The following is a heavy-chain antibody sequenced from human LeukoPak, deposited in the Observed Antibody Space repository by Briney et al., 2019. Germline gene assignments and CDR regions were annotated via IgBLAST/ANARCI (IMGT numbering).Heavy chain of an antibody. Sequence: PSDPLSLTCTVSGDSISIYFWSCVPQPPGKGGEWLGYFQDSGSANYNPSRKRRVTTLVNTPKNQFSLKLRSVAAADTAVYYGARDSHSVDTATPRGFDPWGQGTLVTVSS. CDR3: ARDSHSVDTATPRGFDP. D-gene: IGHD2-15*01. CDR1: GDSISIYF. V-gene: IGHV4-59*01. CDR2: FQDSGSA. J-gene: IGHJ5*02.